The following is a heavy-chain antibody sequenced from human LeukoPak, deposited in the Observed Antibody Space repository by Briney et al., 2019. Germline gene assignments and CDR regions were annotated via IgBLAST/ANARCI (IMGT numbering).Heavy chain of an antibody. V-gene: IGHV3-21*01. D-gene: IGHD2-2*01. CDR3: AKAPVVGPYYFDY. CDR2: ISSSSSSI. J-gene: IGHJ4*02. CDR1: GFIFSGYS. Sequence: GGSLRLSCAASGFIFSGYSMNWVRQAPGKGLEWVSSISSSSSSIYYADSVKGRFTISRDNSKNTLYLQMNSLRAEDTAVYYCAKAPVVGPYYFDYWGQGTLVTVSS.